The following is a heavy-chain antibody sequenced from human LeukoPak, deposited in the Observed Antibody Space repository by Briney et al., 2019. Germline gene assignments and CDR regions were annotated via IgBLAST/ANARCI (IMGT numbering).Heavy chain of an antibody. D-gene: IGHD6-13*01. J-gene: IGHJ4*02. CDR1: GFTFSSYW. V-gene: IGHV3-7*03. Sequence: GGSLRLSCAASGFTFSSYWMNWVRQAPGKGLEWVASINQDGSENYYVDSVKGRFTISRDNAKNSLYLQMNSLRAEDTAVYYCAKGVGIIAAAPFDYWGQGTLVTVSS. CDR2: INQDGSEN. CDR3: AKGVGIIAAAPFDY.